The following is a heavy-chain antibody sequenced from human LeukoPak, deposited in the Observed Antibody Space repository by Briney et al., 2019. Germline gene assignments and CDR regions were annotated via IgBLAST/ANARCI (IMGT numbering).Heavy chain of an antibody. CDR1: GFTFSSYS. CDR3: ARSLGGSFDY. V-gene: IGHV3-21*01. J-gene: IGHJ4*02. Sequence: GGSLRLSCAASGFTFSSYSMNWVRQAPGKGLEWVSSISSSSSYIYYADSVKGRFTISRDNAKNTLFLQMNSLRAEDTAVYYCARSLGGSFDYWGQGTLVTVSS. D-gene: IGHD1-26*01. CDR2: ISSSSSYI.